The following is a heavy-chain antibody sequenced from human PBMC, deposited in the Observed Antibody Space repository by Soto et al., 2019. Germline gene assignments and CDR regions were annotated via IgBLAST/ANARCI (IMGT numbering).Heavy chain of an antibody. V-gene: IGHV4-4*02. CDR1: GGSVSSSNW. CDR2: IYHSGSV. Sequence: QVQLQESGPGLVKPSGTLSLTCAVSGGSVSSSNWWSWVRQSPGKGLEWMGEIYHSGSVHYNPSLKSRATISLDKSKNQFSLRLTSVTAADTAVSYCARVPGVVVSADDAFDIWGPGTRVIVSS. D-gene: IGHD2-21*02. J-gene: IGHJ3*02. CDR3: ARVPGVVVSADDAFDI.